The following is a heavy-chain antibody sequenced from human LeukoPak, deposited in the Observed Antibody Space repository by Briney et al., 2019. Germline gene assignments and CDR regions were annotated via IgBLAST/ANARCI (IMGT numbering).Heavy chain of an antibody. CDR3: ARVGPENGMDV. J-gene: IGHJ6*02. CDR2: IYYSGST. Sequence: SETLSLTCTVSGGSISSYYWSWIRQPPGKGLEWIGYIYYSGSTNYHPSLKSRVTISVDTSKNQFSLKLSSVTAADTAVYYCARVGPENGMDVWGQGTTVTVSS. V-gene: IGHV4-59*01. CDR1: GGSISSYY.